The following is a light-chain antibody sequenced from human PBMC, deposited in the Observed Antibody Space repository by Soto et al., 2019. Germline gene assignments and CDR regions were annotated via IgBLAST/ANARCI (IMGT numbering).Light chain of an antibody. V-gene: IGKV3-15*01. CDR1: QSIGNS. Sequence: IVMTQSPGTLSVSPGERATLSCRANQSIGNSVAWYQQRPGQAPRLIIFGASTRATGFPARFSGSGSGTEFTLTLSSLQSEDFAVYFCQQHNYWSWTFRQGTEVDIX. J-gene: IGKJ1*01. CDR3: QQHNYWSWT. CDR2: GAS.